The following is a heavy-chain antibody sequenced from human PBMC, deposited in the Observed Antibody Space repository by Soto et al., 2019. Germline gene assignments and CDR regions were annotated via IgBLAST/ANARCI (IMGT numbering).Heavy chain of an antibody. D-gene: IGHD2-15*01. CDR3: ARGYCGGGTCYFDY. J-gene: IGHJ4*02. Sequence: EVQLVESGGGLVQPGGSLRLSCVASGLTFSGYGMNWVRQAPGKGLEWISYISSSSSPMYYADSVKGRFTVSRDNAKNSLYQQKNSLRDEDTAVYYCARGYCGGGTCYFDYCGQRTLVTVSS. V-gene: IGHV3-48*02. CDR2: ISSSSSPM. CDR1: GLTFSGYG.